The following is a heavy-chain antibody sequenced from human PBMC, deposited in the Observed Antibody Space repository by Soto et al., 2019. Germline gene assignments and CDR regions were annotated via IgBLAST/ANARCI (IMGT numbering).Heavy chain of an antibody. D-gene: IGHD3-9*01. CDR2: VYYNGTT. CDR1: GGSVSNKTYY. V-gene: IGHV4-61*01. Sequence: SETLSLTCSVSGGSVSNKTYYWSWIRQPPGKRLEWIGYVYYNGTTNYNTSLKSRVTISIDMSKNQFSLRLSSVTAADTALYYCARTTAVPNTLRSRYFFDFWGQGTLVTVSS. J-gene: IGHJ4*02. CDR3: ARTTAVPNTLRSRYFFDF.